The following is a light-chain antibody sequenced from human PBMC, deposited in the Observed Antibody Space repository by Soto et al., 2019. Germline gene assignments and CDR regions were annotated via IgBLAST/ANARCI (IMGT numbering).Light chain of an antibody. CDR1: QSVSNN. V-gene: IGKV3-15*01. CDR3: QQYNNWPPWT. Sequence: EIVMTQSPATLSVSPGERATLSCRASQSVSNNLAWYQLKPGQAPRLLIYDASTRATGIPARFSGSGSGTEFTLTIDSLQSEDFAFYYCQQYNNWPPWTFGQGTEVEVK. J-gene: IGKJ1*01. CDR2: DAS.